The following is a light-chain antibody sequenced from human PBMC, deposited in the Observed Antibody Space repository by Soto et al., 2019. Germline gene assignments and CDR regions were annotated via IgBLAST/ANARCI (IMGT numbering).Light chain of an antibody. CDR1: QSLRSTY. CDR3: QQYCTSFT. CDR2: DAS. Sequence: EIVLAQSPGTLSLSPGETATLSCRASQSLRSTYLAWYQQKPGQAPRIIIYDASSRAAGTPDRFSGSGSGNAFTLTINRLEPEDFAVYYCQQYCTSFTFGPGTRVYIK. V-gene: IGKV3-20*01. J-gene: IGKJ3*01.